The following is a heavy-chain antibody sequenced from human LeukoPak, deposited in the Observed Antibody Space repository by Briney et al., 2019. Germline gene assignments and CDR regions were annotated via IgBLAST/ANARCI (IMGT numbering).Heavy chain of an antibody. CDR3: AKDMEAASRDYYYYGMDV. J-gene: IGHJ6*02. Sequence: PGGSLRLSCAASGFTFSSYAMSWVRQAPGKGLEWVSAISGSGGSTYYADSVKGRFTISRDNSKNTLYLQMNSLRAEDTAAYYCAKDMEAASRDYYYYGMDVWGQGTTVTVSS. D-gene: IGHD2-15*01. V-gene: IGHV3-23*01. CDR1: GFTFSSYA. CDR2: ISGSGGST.